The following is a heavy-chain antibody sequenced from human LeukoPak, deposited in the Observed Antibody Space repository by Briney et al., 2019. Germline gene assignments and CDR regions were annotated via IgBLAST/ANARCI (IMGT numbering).Heavy chain of an antibody. CDR1: TFTFSTYS. CDR3: ARKRTRGLDY. Sequence: QPGGSLRLSCAASTFTFSTYSMNWVRQAPGKGLEWVSYISNSGSAIYYADSVKGRFAISRDNAKNSLYLQMNSLRAEDTAVYYCARKRTRGLDYWGQGTLVTVSS. D-gene: IGHD3-10*01. J-gene: IGHJ4*02. V-gene: IGHV3-48*04. CDR2: ISNSGSAI.